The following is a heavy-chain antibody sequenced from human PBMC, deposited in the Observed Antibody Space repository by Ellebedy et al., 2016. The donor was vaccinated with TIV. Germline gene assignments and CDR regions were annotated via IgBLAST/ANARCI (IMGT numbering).Heavy chain of an antibody. V-gene: IGHV1-69*04. CDR2: IIPILVVP. CDR1: GGTFSSDA. Sequence: SVKVSCXASGGTFSSDALSWVRQAPGQGLEWMGRIIPILVVPDYAQRFQGRVTITADRSTSTAYMELSSLRAEDTAVYYCARGFGMVRGVTGMDVWGQGTTVTVSS. CDR3: ARGFGMVRGVTGMDV. D-gene: IGHD3-10*01. J-gene: IGHJ6*02.